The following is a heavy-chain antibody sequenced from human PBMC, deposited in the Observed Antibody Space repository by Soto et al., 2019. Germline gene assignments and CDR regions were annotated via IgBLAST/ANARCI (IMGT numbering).Heavy chain of an antibody. V-gene: IGHV1-18*01. D-gene: IGHD3-22*01. Sequence: QVQLVQSGSEVKKPGASVKVSCKASGYSFNSYGISWVRQAPGQGLEWLGWISPYDDNTKYAQSLQGRVTMTTDTSTRTAYMELRSLRSDDTAVYYCARGGYYDSSGSRIYHYYGMDAWGHGPTVTVS. CDR2: ISPYDDNT. CDR1: GYSFNSYG. J-gene: IGHJ6*02. CDR3: ARGGYYDSSGSRIYHYYGMDA.